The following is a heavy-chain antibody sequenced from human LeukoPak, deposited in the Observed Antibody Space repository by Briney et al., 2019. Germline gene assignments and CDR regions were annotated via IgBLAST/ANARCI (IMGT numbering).Heavy chain of an antibody. V-gene: IGHV1-24*01. J-gene: IGHJ6*02. D-gene: IGHD2-15*01. CDR3: SSVVAATKLYCYGMDV. Sequence: ASVKVSCKVSGYTLTELSMHWVRQAPGKGLEWMGGFDPEDGETIYAQKFQGRVTMTEDTSTDTAYMELSSLRSEDTAVYYCSSVVAATKLYCYGMDVWGQGTTVTVSS. CDR2: FDPEDGET. CDR1: GYTLTELS.